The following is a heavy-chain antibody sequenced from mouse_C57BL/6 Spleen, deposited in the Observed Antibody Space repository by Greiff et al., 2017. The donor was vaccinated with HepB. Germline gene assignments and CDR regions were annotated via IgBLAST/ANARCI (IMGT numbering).Heavy chain of an antibody. CDR1: GFTFSSYG. J-gene: IGHJ1*03. V-gene: IGHV5-6*02. Sequence: EVKLVESGGDLVKPGGSLKLSCAASGFTFSSYGMSWVRQTPDKRLEWVATISSGGSYTYYPDSVKGRFTISRDNAKNTLYLQMSSLKSEDTAMYYCARHVRYDSNSSYCYFDVWGTGTTVTVSS. CDR2: ISSGGSYT. D-gene: IGHD2-5*01. CDR3: ARHVRYDSNSSYCYFDV.